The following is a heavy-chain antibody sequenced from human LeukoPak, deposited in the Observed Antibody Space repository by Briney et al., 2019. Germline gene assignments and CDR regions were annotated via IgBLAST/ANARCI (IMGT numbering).Heavy chain of an antibody. D-gene: IGHD6-19*01. J-gene: IGHJ4*02. CDR1: GFTFSSYS. V-gene: IGHV3-21*01. Sequence: GGSLRLSCAASGFTFSSYSINWVRQAPGKGLEWVSSISSSSSYIYYADSVKGRFTISRDNAKNSLYLQMNSLRAEDTAVYYCARSIAVAGTYWGQGTLVTVSS. CDR2: ISSSSSYI. CDR3: ARSIAVAGTY.